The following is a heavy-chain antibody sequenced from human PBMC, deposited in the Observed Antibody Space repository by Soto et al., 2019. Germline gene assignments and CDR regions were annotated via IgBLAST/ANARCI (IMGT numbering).Heavy chain of an antibody. D-gene: IGHD2-15*01. Sequence: QVQLVQSGAEVKKPGASVKVSCKASGYTFTTHGISWVRQVPGQGLEWMGWVRGDNGHTNYAQRLQGRGTMTTDTSTNTAYMELRSLRSDDTAVYYCARDLGYCRSGTCYREWFDPWGQGTLVTVSS. V-gene: IGHV1-18*01. J-gene: IGHJ5*02. CDR2: VRGDNGHT. CDR3: ARDLGYCRSGTCYREWFDP. CDR1: GYTFTTHG.